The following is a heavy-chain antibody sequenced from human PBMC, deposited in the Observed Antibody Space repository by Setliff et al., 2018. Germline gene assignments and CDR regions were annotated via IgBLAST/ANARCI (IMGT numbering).Heavy chain of an antibody. CDR2: ISTANGNT. D-gene: IGHD2-8*02. CDR1: GYTFSTYP. Sequence: ASVKVSCKASGYTFSTYPMHWVRQAPGQSLEWMGWISTANGNTKYSQQFQGRVTITRDTSASTVYMELSSLRSEDMAVYYCARTSATWCMDVWVKGTTVTVSS. CDR3: ARTSATWCMDV. J-gene: IGHJ6*03. V-gene: IGHV1-3*03.